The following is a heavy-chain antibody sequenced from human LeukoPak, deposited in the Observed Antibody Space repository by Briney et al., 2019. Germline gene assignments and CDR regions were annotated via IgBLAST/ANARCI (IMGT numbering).Heavy chain of an antibody. CDR3: AKDPSSLGAAGSIYFDH. J-gene: IGHJ4*02. CDR1: GFSFSSYA. D-gene: IGHD6-13*01. V-gene: IGHV3-23*01. Sequence: GGSLRLSCAASGFSFSSYAMSWVRQAPGKGLKWVSGISGNGGSTYYADSVKGRFTISRDNSKNTLYLQMNSLRAEDTAVYYCAKDPSSLGAAGSIYFDHWGQGTQVTVSS. CDR2: ISGNGGST.